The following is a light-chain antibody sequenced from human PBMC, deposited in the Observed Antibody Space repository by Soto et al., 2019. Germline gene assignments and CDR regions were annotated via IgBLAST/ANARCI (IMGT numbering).Light chain of an antibody. V-gene: IGLV2-14*01. CDR1: SSDIGSYNF. CDR2: DVT. CDR3: KSFTTTGSLV. Sequence: QSALTQSASLSGSPGQSITISCTGTSSDIGSYNFVSWYQQHPGKAPKLMIYDVTNRPSGVSTRCSGSKSGNTASLTISGLQAEYEADYYCKSFTTTGSLVFGTGTQLTVL. J-gene: IGLJ7*01.